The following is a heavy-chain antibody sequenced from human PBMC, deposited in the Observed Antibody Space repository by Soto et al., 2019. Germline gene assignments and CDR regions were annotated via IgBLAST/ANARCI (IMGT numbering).Heavy chain of an antibody. CDR3: ARLGSGSSSGFHHHYHLAV. V-gene: IGHV4-59*08. J-gene: IGHJ6*03. Sequence: SETLSLTCTVSGDSISSFFWSWIRQPPGKGLEWIGYIYYSGNTNYNPSLKSRVSISVDTPKNQFSLQLSALTAADTAVYYCARLGSGSSSGFHHHYHLAVWGKGTTVTVSS. CDR1: GDSISSFF. CDR2: IYYSGNT. D-gene: IGHD6-6*01.